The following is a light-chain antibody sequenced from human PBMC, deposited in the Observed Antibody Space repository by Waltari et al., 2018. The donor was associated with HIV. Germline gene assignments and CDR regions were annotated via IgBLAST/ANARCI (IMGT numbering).Light chain of an antibody. J-gene: IGKJ2*03. V-gene: IGKV4-1*01. CDR1: QSVLYSYNNQNY. CDR3: QQYYTTPRSYS. Sequence: DIVMTQSPDSLAVSLGERATINCKSSQSVLYSYNNQNYLAWDQQKPGQHPKLLIYWASARESGVPDLFSGSGSGTDFTLTISSLQAEDVAVYYCQQYYTTPRSYSFGQGTKLEIK. CDR2: WAS.